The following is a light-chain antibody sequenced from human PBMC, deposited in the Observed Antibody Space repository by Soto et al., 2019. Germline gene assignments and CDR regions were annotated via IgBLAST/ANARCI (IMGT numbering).Light chain of an antibody. J-gene: IGKJ3*01. CDR3: QKYNSAPFT. Sequence: DIQMTQSPSSLSASIGDRVTITCRASQGISNNLAWYQQKPGKVPKLLIYAASTLQPGVPSRFSGSGSGTDFSLTISSLQPEDDATYYCQKYNSAPFTFGPGNKEDIQ. CDR1: QGISNN. CDR2: AAS. V-gene: IGKV1-27*01.